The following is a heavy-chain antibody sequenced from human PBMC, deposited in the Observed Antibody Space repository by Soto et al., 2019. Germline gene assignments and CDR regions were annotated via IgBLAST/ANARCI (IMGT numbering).Heavy chain of an antibody. J-gene: IGHJ4*02. Sequence: SETLSLTCTVSGGSISSSSYYWGWIRQPPGKGLEWIGSIYYSGSTYYNPSLKNRVTISVDTSKNKLSQKLSSVTAADTAVYYCARVYSSSWYWFDYWGQGTLVTVS. D-gene: IGHD6-13*01. CDR1: GGSISSSSYY. V-gene: IGHV4-39*01. CDR3: ARVYSSSWYWFDY. CDR2: IYYSGST.